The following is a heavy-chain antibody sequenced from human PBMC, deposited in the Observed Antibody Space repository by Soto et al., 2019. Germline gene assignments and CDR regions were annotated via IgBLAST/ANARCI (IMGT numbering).Heavy chain of an antibody. Sequence: GGSLRLSCAASGFTFSSYGMHWVRQAPGKGLEWVAVIWYDGSNKYYADSVKGRFTISRDNSKNTLYLQMNSLRAEDTAVYYCARDHGYCSGGSCLWGAFDIWGQGTMVTVSS. CDR2: IWYDGSNK. J-gene: IGHJ3*02. D-gene: IGHD2-15*01. CDR3: ARDHGYCSGGSCLWGAFDI. CDR1: GFTFSSYG. V-gene: IGHV3-33*01.